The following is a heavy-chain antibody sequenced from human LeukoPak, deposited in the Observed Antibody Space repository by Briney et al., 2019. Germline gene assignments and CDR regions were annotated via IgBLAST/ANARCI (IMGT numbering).Heavy chain of an antibody. V-gene: IGHV4-61*08. CDR3: ARGFGYDFWSGIPPYFDY. CDR1: GGSVSSGDYY. CDR2: IYYSGST. Sequence: SETLSLTCTVSGGSVSSGDYYWSWIRQPPGKGLEWIGYIYYSGSTNYNPSLKSRVTISVDTSKNQFSLKLSSVTAADTAVYYCARGFGYDFWSGIPPYFDYWGQGTLVTVSS. D-gene: IGHD3-3*01. J-gene: IGHJ4*02.